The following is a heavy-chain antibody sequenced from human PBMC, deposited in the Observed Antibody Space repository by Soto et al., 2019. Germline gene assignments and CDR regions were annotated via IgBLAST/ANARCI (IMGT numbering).Heavy chain of an antibody. CDR1: GGSITSGGYY. D-gene: IGHD3-9*01. J-gene: IGHJ5*01. CDR2: INYSGNT. V-gene: IGHV4-31*03. Sequence: PSETLSLTCTVSGGSITSGGYYWTWLRQRPGKGLEWIGHINYSGNTYYNPSLKSRVTMSVDTPMNQFSLKMNSTTAADTAVYFCARARIIFWVDSWGQGTLVTVSS. CDR3: ARARIIFWVDS.